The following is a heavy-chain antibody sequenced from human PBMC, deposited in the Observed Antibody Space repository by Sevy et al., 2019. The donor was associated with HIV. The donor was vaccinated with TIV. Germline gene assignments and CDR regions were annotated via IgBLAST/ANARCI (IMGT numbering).Heavy chain of an antibody. CDR3: AGDLDDYGDYQAVGGMDV. V-gene: IGHV3-53*01. J-gene: IGHJ6*02. CDR1: GFTVSSNY. D-gene: IGHD4-17*01. CDR2: IYSGGDT. Sequence: GGSLRLSCAASGFTVSSNYMSCVRQAPGKGLEWVSVIYSGGDTYYADSVKGRVIISRDNSKNTPYLQMNSLRAEDTAVYYCAGDLDDYGDYQAVGGMDVWGQGTTVTVSS.